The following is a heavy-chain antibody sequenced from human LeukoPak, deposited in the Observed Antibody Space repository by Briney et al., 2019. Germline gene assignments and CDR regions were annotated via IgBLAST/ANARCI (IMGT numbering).Heavy chain of an antibody. CDR2: IYYSGST. CDR3: ARVSSSSGLLDP. J-gene: IGHJ5*02. D-gene: IGHD6-6*01. V-gene: IGHV4-59*01. CDR1: GGSLSSYY. Sequence: SETLSLTCTVSGGSLSSYYWSWIRQPPGKGLEWIGYIYYSGSTNYNPSLKSRVTISVDTSKNQFSLKLSSVTAADTAVYYCARVSSSSGLLDPWGQGTLVTVSS.